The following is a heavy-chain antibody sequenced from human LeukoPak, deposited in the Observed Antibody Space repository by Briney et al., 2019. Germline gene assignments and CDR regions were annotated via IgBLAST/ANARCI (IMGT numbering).Heavy chain of an antibody. D-gene: IGHD4-23*01. Sequence: PSETLSLTCTISGGYLSSYYWTWARQPPGKGLEWIGYIYSSGSTNYNPSLKSRVTISIDTSKNQFSLNLSSVTAADTAVYYCAGGGGAGLADWGQGTLVTVSS. CDR1: GGYLSSYY. CDR3: AGGGGAGLAD. J-gene: IGHJ4*02. V-gene: IGHV4-59*01. CDR2: IYSSGST.